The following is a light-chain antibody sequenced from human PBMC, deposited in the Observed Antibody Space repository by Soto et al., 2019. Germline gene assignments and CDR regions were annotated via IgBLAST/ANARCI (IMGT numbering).Light chain of an antibody. CDR3: QESHAFLWGT. V-gene: IGKV1-39*01. CDR1: QTISNS. CDR2: GAS. J-gene: IGKJ1*01. Sequence: DIQMTQSPSSLPASVGDRVTITCRATQTISNSLNWYQQRPGKAPNLLIYGASTLQGGVPSRFSGGGSGTDFTLTINSLQPEDSATYFCQESHAFLWGTFGQGTKVDIK.